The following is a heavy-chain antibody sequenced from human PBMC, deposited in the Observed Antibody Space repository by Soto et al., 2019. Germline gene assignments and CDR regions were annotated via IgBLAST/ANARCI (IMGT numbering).Heavy chain of an antibody. CDR2: ISYDGANE. V-gene: IGHV3-30-3*01. D-gene: IGHD6-13*01. J-gene: IGHJ4*02. CDR1: GFTFSSYA. Sequence: QVPLVESGGGVVQPGRSLRLSCAASGFTFSSYAMHWVRQAPGKGLEWVAVISYDGANEFYADSVKGRFTISRDNSXXTLYLQMNSLRAEDTAVYYCARGYTAAPRTSHFDYWGQGTLVTVSS. CDR3: ARGYTAAPRTSHFDY.